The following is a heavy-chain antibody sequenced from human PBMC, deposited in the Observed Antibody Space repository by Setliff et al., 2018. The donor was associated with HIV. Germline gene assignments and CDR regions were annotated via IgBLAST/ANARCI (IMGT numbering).Heavy chain of an antibody. D-gene: IGHD2-2*01. V-gene: IGHV1-18*01. CDR1: GYTLTSYG. CDR2: ISAYNGNT. J-gene: IGHJ3*02. CDR3: ARDRGVYCRSTNCYSPVDAFDI. Sequence: ASVKVSCKASGYTLTSYGISWVRQAPGQGLEWMGWISAYNGNTNYAQKVQGRVTMTTDTSTSTACMELRSLRSDDTAVYYCARDRGVYCRSTNCYSPVDAFDIWGQGTMVTVS.